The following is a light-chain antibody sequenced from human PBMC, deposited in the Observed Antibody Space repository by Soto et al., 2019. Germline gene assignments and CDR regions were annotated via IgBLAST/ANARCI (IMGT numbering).Light chain of an antibody. CDR1: SSDVGGYNY. CDR3: SLYTSSSTLV. V-gene: IGLV2-14*01. Sequence: QSALTQPASVSGSPGQSITISCTGTSSDVGGYNYVSWYQQHPGKAPKLMIYDVSNRPSGVSNRFSGSKSGNTASLTISGLQAEDEADYYCSLYTSSSTLVFVTGTKVTV. CDR2: DVS. J-gene: IGLJ1*01.